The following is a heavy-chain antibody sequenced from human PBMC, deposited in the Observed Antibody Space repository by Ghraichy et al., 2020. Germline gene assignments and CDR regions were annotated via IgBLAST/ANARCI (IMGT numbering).Heavy chain of an antibody. CDR2: ISSTSLYI. Sequence: GGSLRLSCAASGFTLSGYTMNWVRQAPGKGLEWVSSISSTSLYIYYADSVKGRFTISRDNVKNSLWLQMSSLRFEDTAVYYCARDYGSGSYIARVFDYWGQGTLVTVSS. D-gene: IGHD3-10*01. CDR1: GFTLSGYT. CDR3: ARDYGSGSYIARVFDY. J-gene: IGHJ4*02. V-gene: IGHV3-21*01.